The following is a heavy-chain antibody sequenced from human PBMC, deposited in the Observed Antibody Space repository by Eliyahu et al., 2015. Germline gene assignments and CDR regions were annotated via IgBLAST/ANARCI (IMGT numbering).Heavy chain of an antibody. Sequence: QVQLVQSGAEVKKPGASVKVXCKAXGXTFXGYYMHWVRQAPGQGLEWMGWINPNSGGTNYAQKFQGRVTMTRDTSISTAYMELSRLRSDDTAVYYCARARVYSGGSLFVGYWGQGTLVTVSS. CDR2: INPNSGGT. CDR1: GXTFXGYY. CDR3: ARARVYSGGSLFVGY. V-gene: IGHV1-2*02. D-gene: IGHD2-15*01. J-gene: IGHJ4*02.